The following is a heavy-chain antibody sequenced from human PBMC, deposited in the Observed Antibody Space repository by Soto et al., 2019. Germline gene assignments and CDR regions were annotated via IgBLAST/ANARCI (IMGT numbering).Heavy chain of an antibody. V-gene: IGHV3-23*01. J-gene: IGHJ4*02. CDR2: ISGGGGSK. CDR3: AKGRYGGKFDY. Sequence: GGSLRLSCAASGFTFSNYAMSWVRQAPGRGLEWVSAISGGGGSKYYADSVKGRFTISRDNSKNTLYLQMNSLGAEDTAVYYCAKGRYGGKFDYWGQGTLVTVSS. CDR1: GFTFSNYA. D-gene: IGHD4-17*01.